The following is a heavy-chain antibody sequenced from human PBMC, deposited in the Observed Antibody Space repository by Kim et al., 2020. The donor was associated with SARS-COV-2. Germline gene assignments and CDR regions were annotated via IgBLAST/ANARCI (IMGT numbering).Heavy chain of an antibody. CDR3: ASGVDTEPHYYYYYYMDV. J-gene: IGHJ6*03. V-gene: IGHV3-30-3*01. CDR1: GFTFSSYA. D-gene: IGHD5-18*01. CDR2: ISYDGSNK. Sequence: GGSLRLSCAASGFTFSSYAMHWVRQAPGKGLEWVAVISYDGSNKYYADSVKGRFTISRDNSKNTLYLQMNSLRAEDTAVYYCASGVDTEPHYYYYYYMDVWGKGTTVTVSS.